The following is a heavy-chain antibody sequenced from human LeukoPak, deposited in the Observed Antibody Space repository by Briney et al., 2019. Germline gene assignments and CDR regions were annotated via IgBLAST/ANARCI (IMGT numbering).Heavy chain of an antibody. CDR1: GYTFTSYG. Sequence: GASVKVSCKASGYTFTSYGISWVRQAPGQGLEWMGWISAYNGNTNYAQKLQGRVTMTTDTSTSTAYMELRSLRSDDTAVYYCARGSGDYVWGSYRYHMDVWGKGTTVTVSS. CDR2: ISAYNGNT. D-gene: IGHD3-16*02. J-gene: IGHJ6*03. CDR3: ARGSGDYVWGSYRYHMDV. V-gene: IGHV1-18*01.